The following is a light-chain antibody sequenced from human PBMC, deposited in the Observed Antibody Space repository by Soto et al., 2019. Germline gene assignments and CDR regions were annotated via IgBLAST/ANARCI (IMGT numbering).Light chain of an antibody. J-gene: IGLJ1*01. CDR3: QSYDRSLRGYV. V-gene: IGLV1-40*01. Sequence: QSALTQPPSVSGAPGQRVTISCPGTSSNIGAGYDVHWYQHLPGTAPKLLIYGNTIRPSGVPDRFSGSKSGTSASLAITGLQAEDEADYYYQSYDRSLRGYVFGTGTKVTVL. CDR1: SSNIGAGYD. CDR2: GNT.